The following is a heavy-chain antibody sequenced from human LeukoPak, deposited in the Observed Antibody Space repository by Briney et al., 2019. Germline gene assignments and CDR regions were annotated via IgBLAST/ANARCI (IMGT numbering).Heavy chain of an antibody. V-gene: IGHV1-46*01. D-gene: IGHD3-3*01. CDR3: ARAPFGVVINNWFDP. CDR1: GYTFTSYY. J-gene: IGHJ5*02. Sequence: ASVKVSCKASGYTFTSYYMHWVRQAPGQGLEWMGIINPSGGSTSYAQKFQGRVTMTRDTSTSTVYMELSSLRSEDTAVYYCARAPFGVVINNWFDPWGQGTLVAVSS. CDR2: INPSGGST.